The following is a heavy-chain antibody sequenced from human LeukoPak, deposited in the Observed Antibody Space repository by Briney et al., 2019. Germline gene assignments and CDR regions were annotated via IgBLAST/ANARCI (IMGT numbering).Heavy chain of an antibody. CDR1: GGSFSGYY. J-gene: IGHJ6*03. Sequence: KPSETLSLTCAVYGGSFSGYYWSWIRQPPGKGLEWIGEINHSGSTNYNPSLKSRVTISVDTSKKQISLNLSSVTAADTATYYCARYGVPYYYYYMDVWGKGTTVTVFS. CDR2: INHSGST. D-gene: IGHD4-17*01. CDR3: ARYGVPYYYYYMDV. V-gene: IGHV4-34*01.